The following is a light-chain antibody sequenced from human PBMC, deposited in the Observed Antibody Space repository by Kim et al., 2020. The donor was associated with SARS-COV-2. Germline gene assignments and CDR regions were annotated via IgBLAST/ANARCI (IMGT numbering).Light chain of an antibody. CDR3: QQFDSVPIT. V-gene: IGKV1-33*01. Sequence: DIQLTQSPSSLSASVGDRVTITCQASQDISTYLNWYQQKSGKAPKLLIYTASNRETGVPSRFSGRGSGTDFTFTISSLQPEDIATYYCQQFDSVPITFGRGTRLDIK. CDR1: QDISTY. J-gene: IGKJ4*01. CDR2: TAS.